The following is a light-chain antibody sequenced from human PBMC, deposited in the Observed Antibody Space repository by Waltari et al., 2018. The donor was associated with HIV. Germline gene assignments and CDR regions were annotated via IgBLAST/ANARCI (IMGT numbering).Light chain of an antibody. Sequence: VLTQSPGTLSLSPGERATLSCRASQSLTTSYLAWYQQKPGQPPKLLIYWASTRESGVPDRFSGSGSGTDFTLTISSLQAEDVAVYYCQQYYTSPLTLGGGTKVEIK. J-gene: IGKJ4*01. CDR3: QQYYTSPLT. CDR2: WAS. CDR1: QSLTTSY. V-gene: IGKV4-1*01.